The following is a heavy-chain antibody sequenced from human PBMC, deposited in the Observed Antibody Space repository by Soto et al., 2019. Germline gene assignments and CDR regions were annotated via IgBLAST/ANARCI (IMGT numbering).Heavy chain of an antibody. CDR3: ARFGGGYDWKNDAFDI. Sequence: QVQLQQWGAGLLKPSETLSLTCVFYGGSLSGYYGTWIRQPPGKGLEWIGEINHSGNSNYNPSLRSRVAISVDTSEHQCSPELSSVTAADTAVYYCARFGGGYDWKNDAFDIWGQGTMVTVSS. V-gene: IGHV4-34*01. J-gene: IGHJ3*02. D-gene: IGHD5-12*01. CDR2: INHSGNS. CDR1: GGSLSGYY.